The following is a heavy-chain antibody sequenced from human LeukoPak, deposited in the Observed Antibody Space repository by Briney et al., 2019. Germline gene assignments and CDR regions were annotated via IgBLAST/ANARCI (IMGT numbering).Heavy chain of an antibody. CDR3: ASSYHYDNSGYYPFDY. CDR1: GFSFSRYA. D-gene: IGHD3-22*01. J-gene: IGHJ4*02. V-gene: IGHV3-64*01. CDR2: ISSNSGST. Sequence: GGSLRLSCAPSGFSFSRYAIHWARQAPGRGMESVSAISSNSGSTYYANSVNGRFFISRDNSKYTLNLQMGSLRAEDMAVYYCASSYHYDNSGYYPFDYWCQGTLVTVSS.